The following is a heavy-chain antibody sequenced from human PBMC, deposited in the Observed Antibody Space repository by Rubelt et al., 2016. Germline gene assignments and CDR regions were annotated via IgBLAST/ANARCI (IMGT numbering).Heavy chain of an antibody. CDR1: GYTFTSYG. D-gene: IGHD4-11*01. CDR2: ISAYNGNT. V-gene: IGHV1-18*01. CDR3: ATVLHNYGNLNWFDP. J-gene: IGHJ5*02. Sequence: QVQLVQSGAEVKKPGASVKVSCKASGYTFTSYGISWVRQAPGQGLEWMGWISAYNGNTNYAQKLQGRVTMTTDTSTSTAYMELSSLRSEDTAVYYCATVLHNYGNLNWFDPWGQGTLVTVSS.